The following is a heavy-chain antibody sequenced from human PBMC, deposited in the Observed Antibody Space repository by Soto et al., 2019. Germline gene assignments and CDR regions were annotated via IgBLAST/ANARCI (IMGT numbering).Heavy chain of an antibody. CDR2: ISYDGSNK. J-gene: IGHJ3*02. Sequence: QVQLVESGGGVVQPGRSLRLSCAASGFTFSSYAMHWVRQAPGKGLEWVAVISYDGSNKYYADSVKGRFTISRDNSKNKRYLQMNSLRAEDTAVYYCARNMAVAGFLDAFDIWGQGTMVTVSS. D-gene: IGHD6-19*01. CDR3: ARNMAVAGFLDAFDI. CDR1: GFTFSSYA. V-gene: IGHV3-30-3*01.